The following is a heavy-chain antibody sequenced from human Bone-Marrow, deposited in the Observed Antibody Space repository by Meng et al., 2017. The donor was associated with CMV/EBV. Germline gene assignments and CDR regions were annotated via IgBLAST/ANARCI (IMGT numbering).Heavy chain of an antibody. CDR2: IYSGGSST. V-gene: IGHV3-23*03. Sequence: GGSLRLSCAASGFTFSSYAMSWVRQAPGKGLEWVSVIYSGGSSTYYADSVKGRFTISRDNSKNTLYLQMNSLRAEDTAVYYCARQSLRDFDWADFDYWGQGTLVTVSS. CDR3: ARQSLRDFDWADFDY. CDR1: GFTFSSYA. D-gene: IGHD3-9*01. J-gene: IGHJ4*02.